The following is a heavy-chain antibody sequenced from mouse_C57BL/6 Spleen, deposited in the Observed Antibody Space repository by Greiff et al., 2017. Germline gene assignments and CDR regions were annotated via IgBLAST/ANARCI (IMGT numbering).Heavy chain of an antibody. J-gene: IGHJ3*01. CDR3: DGGGVWDWFAY. V-gene: IGHV10-3*01. CDR1: GFTFNNYA. Sequence: EVQVQESGGGLVQPKGSLKLSCAASGFTFNNYAMHWVRQAPGKGLEWVGRIRSKSSNYATYYADSVKDRFTISRDDSQSMLYLQMNNLKTEDSAMFYCDGGGVWDWFAYWGQGTPVTVSA. D-gene: IGHD1-1*02. CDR2: IRSKSSNYAT.